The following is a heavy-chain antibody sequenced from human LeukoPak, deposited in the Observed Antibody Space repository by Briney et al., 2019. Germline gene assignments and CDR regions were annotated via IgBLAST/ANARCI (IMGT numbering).Heavy chain of an antibody. V-gene: IGHV3-15*01. CDR2: IKSESDGGTT. Sequence: GGSLRLSCAASGFTFTNAWMGWVRQAPGKGLEWVGRIKSESDGGTTDYAAPVKGRFTISRDDSENMLYLQLNSLKTEDTAVYYCATGANRGVTAQSLDYWGQGTLVTVSS. D-gene: IGHD3-10*01. CDR3: ATGANRGVTAQSLDY. J-gene: IGHJ4*02. CDR1: GFTFTNAW.